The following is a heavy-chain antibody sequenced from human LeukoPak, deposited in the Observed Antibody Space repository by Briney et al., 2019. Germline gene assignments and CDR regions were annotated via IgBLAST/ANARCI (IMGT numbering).Heavy chain of an antibody. CDR3: ARDRVTMVRGVIRYYYMDG. Sequence: SETLSLTCTVSGGSFSSGSYYWGWLRQPPGTGREGFGNTYYSGSTNYNPSLKSRATISVDTSKNQFSLKLSSVTAADTAVYYWARDRVTMVRGVIRYYYMDGWGKGATVTISS. CDR2: TYYSGST. J-gene: IGHJ6*03. CDR1: GGSFSSGSYY. D-gene: IGHD3-10*01. V-gene: IGHV4-61*01.